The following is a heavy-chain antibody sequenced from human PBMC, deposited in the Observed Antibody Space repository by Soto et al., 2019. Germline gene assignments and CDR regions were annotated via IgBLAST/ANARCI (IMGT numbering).Heavy chain of an antibody. CDR1: GFTFSSYA. D-gene: IGHD2-15*01. CDR2: INGGGGST. J-gene: IGHJ4*02. Sequence: GGSLRLSCAASGFTFSSYAMSWVRQAPGKGLEWVSAINGGGGSTYYADSVKGRFTISRDNPKTTLYLQMNSLRAEDTAIYYCAGSPHSPFDYFDYWGQGTLVTVSS. CDR3: AGSPHSPFDYFDY. V-gene: IGHV3-23*01.